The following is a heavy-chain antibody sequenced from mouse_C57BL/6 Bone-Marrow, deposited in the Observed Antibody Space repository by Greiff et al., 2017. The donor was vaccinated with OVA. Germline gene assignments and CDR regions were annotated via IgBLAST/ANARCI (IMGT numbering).Heavy chain of an antibody. CDR1: GFTFSDAW. CDR2: IRHKANNHAT. D-gene: IGHD4-1*02. Sequence: EVKLMESGGGLVQPGGSMKLSCAASGFTFSDAWMDWVRQSPEKGLEWVAEIRHKANNHATYYAESVKGRFTISRDDSKSSVYLQMNSLRAEDTGSYYCTPTVFAYWGQGTLVTVSA. V-gene: IGHV6-6*01. J-gene: IGHJ3*01. CDR3: TPTVFAY.